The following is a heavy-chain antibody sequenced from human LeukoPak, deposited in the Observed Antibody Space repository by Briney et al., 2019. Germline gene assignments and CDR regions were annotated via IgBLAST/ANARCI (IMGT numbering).Heavy chain of an antibody. J-gene: IGHJ3*02. Sequence: PGGSLRLSCAASGFTFSSYAMHWARQAPGKGLEWVAVISYDGSNKYYADSVKGRFTISRDNSKNTLYLQMNSLRAEDTAVYYCARELDSHAFDIWGQGTMVTVSS. V-gene: IGHV3-30*04. D-gene: IGHD3-3*02. CDR3: ARELDSHAFDI. CDR1: GFTFSSYA. CDR2: ISYDGSNK.